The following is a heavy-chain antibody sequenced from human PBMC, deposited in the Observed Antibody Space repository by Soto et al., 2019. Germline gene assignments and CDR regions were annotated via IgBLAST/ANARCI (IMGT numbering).Heavy chain of an antibody. CDR1: GGSISGYY. CDR2: IYSGNT. J-gene: IGHJ4*02. D-gene: IGHD2-21*01. Sequence: QVQLQEAGPGVVKPSETLSLTRTISGGSISGYYWTWIRQSPGKGLEYIGYIYSGNTNYNPSLISRVTISVDTSKNQFPLKLSPVTAADTAVYYCRRISSHGDSAYWGQGTLVTVSS. V-gene: IGHV4-59*08. CDR3: RRISSHGDSAY.